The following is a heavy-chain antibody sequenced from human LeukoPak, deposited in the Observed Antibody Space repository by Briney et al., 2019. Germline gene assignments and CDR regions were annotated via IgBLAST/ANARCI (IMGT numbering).Heavy chain of an antibody. CDR3: ARGGCSTSCYYMDV. CDR2: IWYDGSNK. Sequence: GRSLRLSCAASGFTFSSYGMHWVRQAPGKGLEWVAVIWYDGSNKYYADSVKGRFTISRDNSKNTLYLQMNSLRAEDTAVYYCARGGCSTSCYYMDVWGKGTTVTVSS. CDR1: GFTFSSYG. J-gene: IGHJ6*03. V-gene: IGHV3-33*01. D-gene: IGHD2-2*01.